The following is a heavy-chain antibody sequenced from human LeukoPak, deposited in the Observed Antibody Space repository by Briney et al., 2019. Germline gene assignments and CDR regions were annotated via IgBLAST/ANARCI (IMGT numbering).Heavy chain of an antibody. J-gene: IGHJ4*02. CDR1: GGSFSGYY. Sequence: SETLSLTCAVYGGSFSGYYWSWIRQPPGKGLEWIGEINHSGSTNYNPSLKNRVTISVDTSKNQFSLKLSSVTAADTAVYYCARSSRDYYDSSGYSFDYWGQGTLVTVSS. D-gene: IGHD3-22*01. CDR2: INHSGST. CDR3: ARSSRDYYDSSGYSFDY. V-gene: IGHV4-34*01.